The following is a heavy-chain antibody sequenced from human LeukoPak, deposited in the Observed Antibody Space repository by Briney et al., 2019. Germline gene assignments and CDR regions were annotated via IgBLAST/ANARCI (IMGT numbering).Heavy chain of an antibody. CDR1: DDSYRNHS. Sequence: PSETLSFTGTVNDDSYRNHSCTLIRPPPPPILQWIVEINHFGRTNYSPSLKSRLTMSVGASRNQFSLTLTSVTAADTAVYYCARGVQRAALVPPYYFDFWGQGTLVTVSS. CDR2: INHFGRT. J-gene: IGHJ4*02. CDR3: ARGVQRAALVPPYYFDF. D-gene: IGHD5-18*01. V-gene: IGHV4-34*01.